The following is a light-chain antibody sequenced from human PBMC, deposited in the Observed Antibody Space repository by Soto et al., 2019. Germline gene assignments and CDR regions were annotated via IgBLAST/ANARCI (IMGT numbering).Light chain of an antibody. Sequence: DIVMTQSPDSLAVSLGERATIDCKSSQTLLYSASNRNYLAWYQQKPGQPPKLLIYWASTRESGVPDRFSGSGSGTDFTLTISSLQAEDVAVYYCQQYHSTPLTFGGGTKVDIK. V-gene: IGKV4-1*01. J-gene: IGKJ4*01. CDR1: QTLLYSASNRNY. CDR2: WAS. CDR3: QQYHSTPLT.